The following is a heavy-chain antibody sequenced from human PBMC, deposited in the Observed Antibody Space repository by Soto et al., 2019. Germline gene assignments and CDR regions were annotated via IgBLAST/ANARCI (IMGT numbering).Heavy chain of an antibody. Sequence: ASVKVFCKTSGYMFTRSAMHWVRQAPGQMLEWMGWISGDSFNTKYSPKLHDRVTITPDTSASTAYMDLSRLTSEDTAFSYRARDGLAAGHINFDYWRQGTLVTVSS. CDR1: GYMFTRSA. D-gene: IGHD2-21*01. J-gene: IGHJ4*01. CDR2: ISGDSFNT. CDR3: ARDGLAAGHINFDY. V-gene: IGHV1-3*01.